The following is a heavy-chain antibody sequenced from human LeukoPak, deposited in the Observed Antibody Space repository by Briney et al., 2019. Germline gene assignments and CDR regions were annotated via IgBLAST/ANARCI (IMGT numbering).Heavy chain of an antibody. V-gene: IGHV4-34*01. CDR2: INHSGST. D-gene: IGHD3-10*01. J-gene: IGHJ4*02. Sequence: SETLSLTCAVYGGSFNGYYWSWIRQPPGKGLEWIGEINHSGSTNYNPSLKSRVTISVDTSKNQFSLKLSSVTAADTAVYYCARDAMVRGVPYYFDYWGQGTLVTVSS. CDR1: GGSFNGYY. CDR3: ARDAMVRGVPYYFDY.